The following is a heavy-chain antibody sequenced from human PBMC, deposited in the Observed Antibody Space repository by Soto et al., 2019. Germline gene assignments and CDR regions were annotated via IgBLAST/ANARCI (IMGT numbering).Heavy chain of an antibody. Sequence: ASVKVSCKASGYTFTSYGISWVRQAPGQGLEWMGWISAYNGNTNYAQKLQGRVTMTTDTSTSTAYMELRSLRSDDTAVYYCARCSQNSYSNYPLFDYYYYMDVWGKGTTVTVSS. CDR1: GYTFTSYG. J-gene: IGHJ6*03. CDR2: ISAYNGNT. CDR3: ARCSQNSYSNYPLFDYYYYMDV. D-gene: IGHD4-4*01. V-gene: IGHV1-18*01.